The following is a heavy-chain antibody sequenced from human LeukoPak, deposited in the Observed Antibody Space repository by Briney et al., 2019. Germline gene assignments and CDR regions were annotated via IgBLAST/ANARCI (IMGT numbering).Heavy chain of an antibody. CDR3: AREVGYYDSSGYVDY. CDR1: GGSISSGSYY. Sequence: SQTLSLTCTVSGGSISSGSYYWGWIRQPPGKGLEWIGSIYYSGSTYYNPSLKSRVTISVDTSKNQFSLKLSSVTAADTAVYYCAREVGYYDSSGYVDYWGQGTLVTVSS. V-gene: IGHV4-39*07. CDR2: IYYSGST. D-gene: IGHD3-22*01. J-gene: IGHJ4*02.